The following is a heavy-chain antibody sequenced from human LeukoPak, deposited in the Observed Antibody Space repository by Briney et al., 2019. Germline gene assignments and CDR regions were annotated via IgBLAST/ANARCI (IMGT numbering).Heavy chain of an antibody. CDR3: AKAYGADYDAFDI. CDR2: ITAYNGNT. Sequence: ASVKVSCKASGYTFTSYGISWVRQAPGQGLVWMGWITAYNGNTNYVQKIQGRVTMTTDTSTSTAYMELRSLRSDDTAVYYCAKAYGADYDAFDIWGQGTMVTVSS. D-gene: IGHD4-11*01. J-gene: IGHJ3*02. V-gene: IGHV1-18*01. CDR1: GYTFTSYG.